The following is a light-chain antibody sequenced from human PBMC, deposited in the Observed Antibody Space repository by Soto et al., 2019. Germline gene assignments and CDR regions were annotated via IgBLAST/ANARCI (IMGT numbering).Light chain of an antibody. V-gene: IGKV3-20*01. Sequence: EIVLTQSPGTLSLSPGERATLSCRASQSVSSIYLAWYQQKPGQPPRLLIYGTSSRATGIPDRFSGSGSGTDFILTISRLEPEDFAVYYCQQYGSSPSITFGQGTRLEIK. CDR3: QQYGSSPSIT. J-gene: IGKJ5*01. CDR1: QSVSSIY. CDR2: GTS.